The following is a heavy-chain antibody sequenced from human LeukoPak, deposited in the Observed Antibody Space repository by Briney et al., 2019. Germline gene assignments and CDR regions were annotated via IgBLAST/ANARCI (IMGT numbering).Heavy chain of an antibody. Sequence: GASVKVSCKASGYTFTSYYMHWVRQAPGQGLEWMGIINPSGGSTSYAQKFQGRVTMTRDTSTSTVYMELSSLRSEDTAVYYCARGVNRGYYYDSSGIWGQGTLVTVSS. J-gene: IGHJ4*02. V-gene: IGHV1-46*01. CDR2: INPSGGST. CDR1: GYTFTSYY. D-gene: IGHD3-22*01. CDR3: ARGVNRGYYYDSSGI.